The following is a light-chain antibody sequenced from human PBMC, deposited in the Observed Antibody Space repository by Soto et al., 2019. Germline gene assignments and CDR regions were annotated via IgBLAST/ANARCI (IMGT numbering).Light chain of an antibody. Sequence: QSVLTQPASVSGSPGQSITISCTGTSSDVGGYNYVSWYQQHPGKAPKLILCEVNNRPSGVSNRFSGSKSGNTASLTISGLQAEDEAEYYCSSYTSSTAYLFGTGTKVTVL. V-gene: IGLV2-14*01. J-gene: IGLJ1*01. CDR1: SSDVGGYNY. CDR3: SSYTSSTAYL. CDR2: EVN.